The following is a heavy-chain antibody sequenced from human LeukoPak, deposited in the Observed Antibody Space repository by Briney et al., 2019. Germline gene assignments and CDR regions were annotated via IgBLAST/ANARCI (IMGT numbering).Heavy chain of an antibody. CDR2: SKTDCGTT. Sequence: SKTDCGTTDYAAPVKGRFTISRDDSKNTLYLQMNSLKTEDTAVYYCTTGGRDSSSSLPDYWGQGTLVTVSS. D-gene: IGHD6-6*01. CDR3: TTGGRDSSSSLPDY. J-gene: IGHJ4*02. V-gene: IGHV3-15*01.